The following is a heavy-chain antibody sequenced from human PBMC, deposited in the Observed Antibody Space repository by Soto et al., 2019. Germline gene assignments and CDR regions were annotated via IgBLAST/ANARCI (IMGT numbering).Heavy chain of an antibody. D-gene: IGHD3-22*01. CDR2: INSGSSTI. V-gene: IGHV3-48*02. Sequence: EVQLVESGGGLAQPGGSLRLSCAASGFSFSSNSMNWVRQAPGKGLERVSYINSGSSTIYYADSVKGRFTISRDNAKNSLYLQMNSLTDEDTAVYYCARDFYYGFDYWGQGILVTVSS. J-gene: IGHJ4*02. CDR3: ARDFYYGFDY. CDR1: GFSFSSNS.